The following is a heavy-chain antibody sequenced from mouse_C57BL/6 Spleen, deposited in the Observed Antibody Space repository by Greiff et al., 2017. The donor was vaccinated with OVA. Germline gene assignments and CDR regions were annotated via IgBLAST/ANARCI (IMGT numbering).Heavy chain of an antibody. J-gene: IGHJ4*01. D-gene: IGHD1-1*01. CDR2: IRLKSDNYAT. Sequence: EVQVVESGGGLVQPGGSMKLSCVASGFTFSNYWMNWVRQSPEKGLEWVAQIRLKSDNYATHYAESVKGRFTISRDDSKSSVYLQMNNLRAEDTGIYYCTGGLRNYYAMDYWGQGTSVTVSS. CDR3: TGGLRNYYAMDY. V-gene: IGHV6-3*01. CDR1: GFTFSNYW.